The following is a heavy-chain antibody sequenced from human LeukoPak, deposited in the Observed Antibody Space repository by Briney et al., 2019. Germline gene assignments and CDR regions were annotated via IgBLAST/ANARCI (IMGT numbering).Heavy chain of an antibody. Sequence: GGSLSLSCTASGFSFSGHWMHCARQLQGKGLVWVSRISPTGSTTSYADSGKGRLTASRGNAKNTPYLQANKQRAEDTGVNYRGRRPNSNWSGLDFWGQGTLLTVSS. V-gene: IGHV3-74*01. J-gene: IGHJ4*02. D-gene: IGHD6-6*01. CDR3: GRRPNSNWSGLDF. CDR1: GFSFSGHW. CDR2: ISPTGSTT.